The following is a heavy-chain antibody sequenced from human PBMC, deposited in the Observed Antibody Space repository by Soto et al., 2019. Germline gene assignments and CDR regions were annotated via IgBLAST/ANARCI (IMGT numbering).Heavy chain of an antibody. D-gene: IGHD1-1*01. CDR1: GASISGFY. J-gene: IGHJ5*02. CDR2: IYATGTT. Sequence: PSETLSLTCTVSGASISGFYWSWIRKSAGKGLEWIGRIYATGTTDYNPSLKSRVMMSVETSKKQFSLKLRSVTAADTAVYYCVRDGTKTLRDWSDRWGEGISVTVSA. V-gene: IGHV4-4*07. CDR3: VRDGTKTLRDWSDR.